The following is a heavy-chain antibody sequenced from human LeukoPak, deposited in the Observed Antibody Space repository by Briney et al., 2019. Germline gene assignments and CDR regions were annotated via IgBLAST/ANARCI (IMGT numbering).Heavy chain of an antibody. CDR3: ARAQGDSNDWQPYYFDY. CDR1: GGTFSSYA. D-gene: IGHD6-19*01. V-gene: IGHV1-18*01. CDR2: ISVYNDNT. Sequence: ASVKVSCKASGGTFSSYAISWVRQAPGQGLEWIGWISVYNDNTNYAQKLQGRVTMTTDTSTSTAYMELRSLRSDDTAVYYCARAQGDSNDWQPYYFDYWGQGTLATVSS. J-gene: IGHJ4*02.